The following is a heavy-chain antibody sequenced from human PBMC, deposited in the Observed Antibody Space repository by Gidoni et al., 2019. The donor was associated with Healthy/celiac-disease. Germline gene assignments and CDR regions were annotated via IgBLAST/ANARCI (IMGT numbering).Heavy chain of an antibody. CDR2: IYYSGST. CDR1: GGSISSSSYY. D-gene: IGHD6-19*01. J-gene: IGHJ4*02. V-gene: IGHV4-39*07. Sequence: QLQLQESGPGLVKPSETLSLTCTVSGGSISSSSYYWGWIRQPPGKGLEWIGSIYYSGSTYYNPSLKSRVTISVDTSKNQFSLKLSSVTAADTAVYYCARVAGLDYFDYWGQGTLVTVSS. CDR3: ARVAGLDYFDY.